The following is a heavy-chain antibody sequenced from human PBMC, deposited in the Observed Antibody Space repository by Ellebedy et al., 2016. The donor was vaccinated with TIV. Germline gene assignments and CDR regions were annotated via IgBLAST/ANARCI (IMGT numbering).Heavy chain of an antibody. J-gene: IGHJ4*02. CDR1: GDSISSYY. CDR2: IFHTGIT. CDR3: AKTGETRFDY. V-gene: IGHV4-59*12. Sequence: MPSETLSLTCTVSGDSISSYYWSWVRQPPGKGLEWIGDIFHTGITNYNPSLKSRVTMSLDKSKNQFSLNLSSVSAADSAVYYCAKTGETRFDYWGQGTLVTVSS. D-gene: IGHD7-27*01.